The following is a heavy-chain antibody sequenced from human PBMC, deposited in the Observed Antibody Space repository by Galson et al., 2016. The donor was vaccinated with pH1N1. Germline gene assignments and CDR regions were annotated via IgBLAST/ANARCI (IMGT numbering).Heavy chain of an antibody. J-gene: IGHJ6*02. CDR2: ISSIFGSI. Sequence: SVKVSCKASGGTFSNSAISWVRQAPGQGLEWMGGISSIFGSINYAQRFQGRVTVSADIFTNTAYMGLSRLRSEDTAIYYCATAGPLVRESLSYSYAMDVWGQGTTVTVSS. V-gene: IGHV1-69*06. CDR1: GGTFSNSA. D-gene: IGHD3-10*01. CDR3: ATAGPLVRESLSYSYAMDV.